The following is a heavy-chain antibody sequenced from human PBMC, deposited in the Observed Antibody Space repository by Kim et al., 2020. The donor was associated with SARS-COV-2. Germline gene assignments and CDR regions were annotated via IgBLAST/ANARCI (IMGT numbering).Heavy chain of an antibody. CDR2: ISGSGGST. V-gene: IGHV3-23*01. D-gene: IGHD3-22*01. CDR3: AKEGADNYDSSGYYFPMFAFDI. J-gene: IGHJ3*02. Sequence: GGSLRLSCAASGFTFSSYAMSWVRQAPGKGLEWVSAISGSGGSTYYADSVKGRFTISRDNSKNTLYLQMNSLRAEDTAVYYCAKEGADNYDSSGYYFPMFAFDIWGQGTMVTVSS. CDR1: GFTFSSYA.